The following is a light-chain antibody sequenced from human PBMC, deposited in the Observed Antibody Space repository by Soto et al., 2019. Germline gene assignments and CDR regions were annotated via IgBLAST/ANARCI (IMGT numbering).Light chain of an antibody. CDR3: MQGTHWPIT. J-gene: IGKJ5*01. CDR2: KVS. CDR1: QSLVHSDGISY. V-gene: IGKV2-30*02. Sequence: DVVMTQTPLSLPVTLGHPASISCRSNQSLVHSDGISYFSGCQQRPGRSPRLLIYKVSNRDSGVPARFSGSGSGTDFALKISRVEAEDVGVYYCMQGTHWPITFGQGTRLEIK.